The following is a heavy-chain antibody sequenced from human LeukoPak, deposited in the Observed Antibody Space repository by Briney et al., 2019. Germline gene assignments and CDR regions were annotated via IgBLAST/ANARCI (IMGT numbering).Heavy chain of an antibody. J-gene: IGHJ4*02. D-gene: IGHD1-26*01. V-gene: IGHV4-59*08. CDR1: GGSISNYY. Sequence: SETLSLTCSVSGGSISNYYWSWIRQPPGKGLEWIGYIYYSAGYNPSLKSRVTISVDTSKNQFSLKLSSVTAADTAVYYCARHSGRSGNYGYHFDYWGQGTLVTVSS. CDR2: IYYSA. CDR3: ARHSGRSGNYGYHFDY.